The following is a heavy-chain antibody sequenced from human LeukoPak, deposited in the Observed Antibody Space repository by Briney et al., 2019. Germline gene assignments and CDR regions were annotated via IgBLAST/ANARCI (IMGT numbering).Heavy chain of an antibody. CDR3: AKSGLSRFDY. Sequence: GGSLRLSCAASGFTFSTYAMSWVRQAPGKGLEWVSSVSGSGGNTHYADSVKGRFTISRDNSKNTLSLQMNSLRAGDTAVYYCAKSGLSRFDYWGQGTLVTVSS. CDR2: VSGSGGNT. D-gene: IGHD4/OR15-4a*01. V-gene: IGHV3-23*01. J-gene: IGHJ4*02. CDR1: GFTFSTYA.